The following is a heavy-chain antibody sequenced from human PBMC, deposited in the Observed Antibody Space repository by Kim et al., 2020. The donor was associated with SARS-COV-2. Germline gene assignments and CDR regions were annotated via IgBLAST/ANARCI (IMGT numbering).Heavy chain of an antibody. V-gene: IGHV4-34*01. Sequence: SETLSLTCAVYGGSFSGYYWSWIRQPPGKGLEWIGEINHSGSTNYNPSLKSRVTISVDTSKNQFSLKLSSVTAADTAVYYCARGSGRSGLDYWGQGTLVTVSS. CDR2: INHSGST. D-gene: IGHD1-26*01. CDR1: GGSFSGYY. CDR3: ARGSGRSGLDY. J-gene: IGHJ4*02.